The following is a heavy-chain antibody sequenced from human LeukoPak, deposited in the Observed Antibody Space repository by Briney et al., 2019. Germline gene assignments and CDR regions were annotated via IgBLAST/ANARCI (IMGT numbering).Heavy chain of an antibody. CDR2: INAGNGNT. J-gene: IGHJ5*02. Sequence: ASVQVSCKASGYTFTSYAMHWVRQAPGQRLEWMGWINAGNGNTKYSQKFQGRVTITRDTSASTAYMELSSLRSEDTAVYYCASNVGCSSTSCYENWFDPWGQGTLVTVSS. D-gene: IGHD2-2*01. CDR1: GYTFTSYA. V-gene: IGHV1-3*01. CDR3: ASNVGCSSTSCYENWFDP.